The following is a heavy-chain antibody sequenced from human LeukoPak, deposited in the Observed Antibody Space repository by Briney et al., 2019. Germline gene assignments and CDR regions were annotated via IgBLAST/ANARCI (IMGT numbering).Heavy chain of an antibody. CDR1: GYTFTSYY. CDR2: INPSGGST. J-gene: IGHJ4*02. Sequence: APVKVSCKASGYTFTSYYMHWVRQAPGQGLEWMGIINPSGGSTSYAQKFQGRVTMTRDTSTSTVYMELSSLRSEDTAVYYCAREPPVDCSGGSCYGNYYFDYWGQGTLVTVSS. D-gene: IGHD2-15*01. V-gene: IGHV1-46*01. CDR3: AREPPVDCSGGSCYGNYYFDY.